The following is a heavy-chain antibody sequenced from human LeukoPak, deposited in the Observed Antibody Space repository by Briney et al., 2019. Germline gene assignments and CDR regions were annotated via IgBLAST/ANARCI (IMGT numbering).Heavy chain of an antibody. Sequence: KPSETLSLTCAVSGYSISSGYYWGWIRQPPGKGLEWIGSIYHSGSTYYNPSLKSRVTISVDTSKNQSSLKLSSVTAADTAVYYCAGVNGFGEFHQYFQHWGQGTLVTVSS. J-gene: IGHJ1*01. CDR2: IYHSGST. D-gene: IGHD3-10*01. V-gene: IGHV4-38-2*01. CDR1: GYSISSGYY. CDR3: AGVNGFGEFHQYFQH.